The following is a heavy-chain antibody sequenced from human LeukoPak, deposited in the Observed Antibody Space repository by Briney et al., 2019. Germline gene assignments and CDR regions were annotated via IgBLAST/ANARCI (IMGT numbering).Heavy chain of an antibody. D-gene: IGHD6-19*01. CDR3: AKEQWLVLIH. CDR2: ISYDGSNK. J-gene: IGHJ4*02. Sequence: GGSLRLSCAASGFTFSSYGMHGVRQAPGKGLEWVAVISYDGSNKYYADSVKGRFTISRDNSKNTLYLQMNSLRAEDTAVYYCAKEQWLVLIHWGQGTLVTVSS. CDR1: GFTFSSYG. V-gene: IGHV3-30*18.